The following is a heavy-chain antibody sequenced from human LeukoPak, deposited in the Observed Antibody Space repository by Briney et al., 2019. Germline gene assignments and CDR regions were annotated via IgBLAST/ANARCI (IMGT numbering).Heavy chain of an antibody. D-gene: IGHD7-27*01. V-gene: IGHV3-23*01. CDR2: ISPRGGGT. J-gene: IGHJ4*02. CDR1: GFTFSNAW. Sequence: GGSLRLSCAASGFTFSNAWMSWVRQAPGKGLEWLSGISPRGGGTYYADSVKGRFTISRDDSKNTLSLQMNSLRVEDTAVYYCARDLAWGAFDYWGQGTLVTVSS. CDR3: ARDLAWGAFDY.